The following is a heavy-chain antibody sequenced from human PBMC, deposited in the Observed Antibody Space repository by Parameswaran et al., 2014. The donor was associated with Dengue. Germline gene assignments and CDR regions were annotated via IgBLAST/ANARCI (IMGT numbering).Heavy chain of an antibody. CDR1: GFTFSNYW. CDR2: INTGGTYT. V-gene: IGHV3-74*01. Sequence: GESLKISCAASGFTFSNYWMHWVRQAPGKGLVWVSRINTGGTYTSDADSVKGRFTISRDNAKNTLYLQMNSLRAEDTAVYYCARDLSGPIDYWGQGTLGHRLL. J-gene: IGHJ1*01. D-gene: IGHD3-3*01. CDR3: ARDLSGPIDY.